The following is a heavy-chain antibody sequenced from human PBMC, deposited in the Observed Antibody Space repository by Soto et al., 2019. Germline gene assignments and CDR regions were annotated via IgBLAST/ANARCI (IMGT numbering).Heavy chain of an antibody. D-gene: IGHD1-1*01. V-gene: IGHV4-30-2*01. CDR2: IYHSGST. CDR3: ARVQIRNDHLASGAFDI. J-gene: IGHJ3*02. CDR1: GGPISGGGYS. Sequence: SETLPLSFDVSGGPISGGGYSWSCIRKPPGKGLEWIGYIYHSGSTYYDPSLKIRVTISVDSSKNQFSLKLSSVTAADKAVYYCARVQIRNDHLASGAFDICGQGTMDTVS.